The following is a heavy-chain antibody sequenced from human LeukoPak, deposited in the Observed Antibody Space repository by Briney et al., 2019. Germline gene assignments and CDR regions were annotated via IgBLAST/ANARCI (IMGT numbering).Heavy chain of an antibody. CDR1: GYSFTSCW. CDR3: ARRHLNYDILTGYRYYFDY. V-gene: IGHV5-51*01. J-gene: IGHJ4*02. Sequence: GESLKISCQGSGYSFTSCWIGWVRQMPGKGLEWMGIIYPGDSDTRYSPSFQGQVTISADKSISTAYLQWSSLKASDTAMYYCARRHLNYDILTGYRYYFDYWGQGTLVTVSS. D-gene: IGHD3-9*01. CDR2: IYPGDSDT.